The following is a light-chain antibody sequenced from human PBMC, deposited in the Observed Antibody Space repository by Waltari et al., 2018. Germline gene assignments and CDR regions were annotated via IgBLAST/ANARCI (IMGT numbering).Light chain of an antibody. J-gene: IGKJ2*01. CDR1: QSISSH. Sequence: DIQMTQSPSSLSASVGDRVTITCRASQSISSHLNWYQQKPGKAPDLLMYAASSLESGVPSRFSGSGSGTDFSLTISSLQPEDFATYFCQQSYTTPYTCGQGTKLEI. CDR2: AAS. CDR3: QQSYTTPYT. V-gene: IGKV1-39*01.